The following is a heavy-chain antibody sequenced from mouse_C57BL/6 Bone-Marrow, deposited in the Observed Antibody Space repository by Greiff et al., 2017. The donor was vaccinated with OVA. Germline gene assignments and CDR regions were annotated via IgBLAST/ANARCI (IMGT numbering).Heavy chain of an antibody. Sequence: QVQLQQPGAELVKPGASVKLSCKASGYTFTSYWMHWVKQRPGQGLEWIGMIHPNSGSTNYNEKFKSKATLTVDKSSSTAYMQPSSLTSDDSAVYSCTRYSSGYVCVDYWGQGTTLTVSS. D-gene: IGHD3-2*02. J-gene: IGHJ2*01. V-gene: IGHV1-64*01. CDR1: GYTFTSYW. CDR2: IHPNSGST. CDR3: TRYSSGYVCVDY.